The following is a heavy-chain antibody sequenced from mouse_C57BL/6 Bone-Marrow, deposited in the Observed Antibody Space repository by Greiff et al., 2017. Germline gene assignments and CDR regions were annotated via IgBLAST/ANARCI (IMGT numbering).Heavy chain of an antibody. CDR3: ARNSYYSNYLFAY. CDR2: INPSSGYT. Sequence: QVQLQQSGAELAKPGASVKLSCKASGYTFTSSWMHWVKQRPGQGLEWIGYINPSSGYTKYNQKFKDKATLTADKSSSTAYMQLSSLTYEDSAVYYCARNSYYSNYLFAYWGQGTLVTVSA. CDR1: GYTFTSSW. J-gene: IGHJ3*01. D-gene: IGHD2-5*01. V-gene: IGHV1-7*01.